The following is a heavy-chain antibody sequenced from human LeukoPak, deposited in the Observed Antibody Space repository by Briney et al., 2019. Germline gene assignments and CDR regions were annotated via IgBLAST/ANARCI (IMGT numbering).Heavy chain of an antibody. Sequence: SETLSLTCTVSGGSISSGGYYWSWLRQHPGKGLEWIGYIYYSGSTYYNPSLKSRVTISVDTSKNQFSLKLSSVTAADTAVYYCARGSLMITFGGVTNAFDYWGQGTLVTVSS. CDR3: ARGSLMITFGGVTNAFDY. CDR1: GGSISSGGYY. D-gene: IGHD3-16*01. CDR2: IYYSGST. J-gene: IGHJ4*02. V-gene: IGHV4-31*03.